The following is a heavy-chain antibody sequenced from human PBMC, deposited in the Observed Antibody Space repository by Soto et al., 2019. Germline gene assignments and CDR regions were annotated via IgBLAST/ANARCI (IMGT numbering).Heavy chain of an antibody. Sequence: GGSLRLCCAASGFTFSSYAMTWVRQAPGKGLESDSSISGSGDSTYYADSVKGRFTISRDNSKNTLYLQMNSLRAEDTAVYYCARDGRRFLEWLLYSDYWGLGTLVTVSS. CDR3: ARDGRRFLEWLLYSDY. J-gene: IGHJ4*02. D-gene: IGHD3-3*01. CDR1: GFTFSSYA. V-gene: IGHV3-23*01. CDR2: ISGSGDST.